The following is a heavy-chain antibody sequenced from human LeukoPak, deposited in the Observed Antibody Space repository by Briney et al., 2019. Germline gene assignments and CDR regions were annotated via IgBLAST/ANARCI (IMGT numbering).Heavy chain of an antibody. CDR2: TYYRSKWYN. V-gene: IGHV6-1*01. CDR3: AFGYSYGGYYYYYGMDV. CDR1: GDSVSSNSAA. Sequence: SQTLSLTCAISGDSVSSNSAAWNWIRQSPSRGLEWLGRTYYRSKWYNDYAVSVKSRITINPDTSKNQFSLQLNSVTPEDTAVYYCAFGYSYGGYYYYYGMDVWGQGTTVTVSS. J-gene: IGHJ6*02. D-gene: IGHD5-18*01.